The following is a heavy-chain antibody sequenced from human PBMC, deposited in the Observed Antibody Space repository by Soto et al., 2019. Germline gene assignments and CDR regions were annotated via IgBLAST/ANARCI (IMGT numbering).Heavy chain of an antibody. D-gene: IGHD3-9*01. V-gene: IGHV3-72*01. Sequence: EVQLVESGGGLVQPGGSLRLSCAASGFTLSTHYMDWVRQAPGQGLEWVGRTRNKAKSYTTEYAASVNGRFTISRDELKYALDVQTSILNSEHTALCYGASGDNAFDMWGQGTMVTVSS. CDR2: TRNKAKSYTT. J-gene: IGHJ3*02. CDR1: GFTLSTHY. CDR3: ASGDNAFDM.